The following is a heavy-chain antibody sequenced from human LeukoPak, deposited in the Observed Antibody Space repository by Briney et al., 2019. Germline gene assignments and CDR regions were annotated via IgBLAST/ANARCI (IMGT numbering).Heavy chain of an antibody. CDR1: GFTFSSYS. V-gene: IGHV3-21*01. CDR2: ISSSSSYI. CDR3: ARSRDGYPFAY. Sequence: NPGGSLRLSYAASGFTFSSYSMNWVRQAPGKGLGLGSSISSSSSYIYYPHSAKGRFTISRDTAMNSLYLQMSSLRAEDTAVYYCARSRDGYPFAYWGQGTLVTVSS. D-gene: IGHD5-24*01. J-gene: IGHJ4*02.